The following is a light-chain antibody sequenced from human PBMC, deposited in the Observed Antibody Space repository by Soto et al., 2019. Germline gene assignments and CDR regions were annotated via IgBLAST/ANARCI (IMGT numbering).Light chain of an antibody. CDR2: GAS. CDR1: QSISSSY. CDR3: QQYGRSHWT. Sequence: EIVLTQSPGTLSLSPGERATLSCRASQSISSSYLAWYQQKPGQAPRLLIYGASSRATGIPDRFSGSGSGTDFTLTISRLEPEDLAVYYCQQYGRSHWTFGQGTKVEIK. V-gene: IGKV3-20*01. J-gene: IGKJ1*01.